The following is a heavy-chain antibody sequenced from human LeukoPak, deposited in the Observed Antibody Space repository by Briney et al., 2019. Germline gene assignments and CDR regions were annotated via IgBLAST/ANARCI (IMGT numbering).Heavy chain of an antibody. CDR2: IYYSGST. D-gene: IGHD6-13*01. J-gene: IGHJ6*02. Sequence: SETLSLTCTVSGGSISSYYWSWIRQPPGKGLEWIGYIYYSGSTNYNPSLKSRVTISVDTSKNQFSLKLSSVTAADTAVYYCARDLRKKIAAAGTSYYCYYGMDVWGQGTTVTVSS. V-gene: IGHV4-59*01. CDR1: GGSISSYY. CDR3: ARDLRKKIAAAGTSYYCYYGMDV.